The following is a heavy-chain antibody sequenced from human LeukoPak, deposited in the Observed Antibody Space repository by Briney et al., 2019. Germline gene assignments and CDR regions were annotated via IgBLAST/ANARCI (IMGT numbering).Heavy chain of an antibody. J-gene: IGHJ4*02. Sequence: GGSLRLSCAASGFTFSNSAMNWVRQAPGKGLEWVSAIGGSGDNTLYADSVKGRFSISRDNSRNMLYLQMNSLRAEDTAVYYCAKADCSGIYCCVKDYWGQGTLVTVSS. D-gene: IGHD2-15*01. CDR3: AKADCSGIYCCVKDY. CDR1: GFTFSNSA. V-gene: IGHV3-23*01. CDR2: IGGSGDNT.